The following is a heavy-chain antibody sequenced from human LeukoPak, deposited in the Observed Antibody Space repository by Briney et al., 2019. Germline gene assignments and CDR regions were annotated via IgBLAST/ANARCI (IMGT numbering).Heavy chain of an antibody. CDR2: ISGSGGST. V-gene: IGHV3-23*01. Sequence: GGSLRLSCATSGFIFSTYALSWVRQAPGKGLEWASSISGSGGSTYHADSVKGRFTISRDNSKNTLYLQMNSLRAEDTAVYYCARDYDATSNYFDYWGQGTLVTVSS. CDR3: ARDYDATSNYFDY. J-gene: IGHJ4*02. CDR1: GFIFSTYA. D-gene: IGHD3-16*01.